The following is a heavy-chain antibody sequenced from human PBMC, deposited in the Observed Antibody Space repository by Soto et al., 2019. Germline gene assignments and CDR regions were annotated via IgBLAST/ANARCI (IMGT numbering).Heavy chain of an antibody. V-gene: IGHV3-23*01. CDR3: EKDSRLYDNTYYFDP. D-gene: IGHD3-22*01. CDR1: GFSFSSYA. J-gene: IGHJ5*02. CDR2: ISATGGST. Sequence: GGSLRLSCAASGFSFSSYAMGWVRQAPGKGLQWVSTISATGGSTYYADSVKGRFTVSRDSSKNMLYLHMNSLRAEDTAVYYCEKDSRLYDNTYYFDPWGRGTLVTVSS.